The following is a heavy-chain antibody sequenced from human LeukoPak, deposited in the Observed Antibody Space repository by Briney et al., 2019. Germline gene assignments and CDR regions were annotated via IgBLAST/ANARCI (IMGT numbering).Heavy chain of an antibody. CDR1: GYTFTSYG. CDR3: ARDRGYSYGGYFDY. CDR2: ISAYNGNT. D-gene: IGHD5-18*01. J-gene: IGHJ4*02. V-gene: IGHV1-18*01. Sequence: ASVKVSCKASGYTFTSYGISWVRQAPGQGLEWMGWISAYNGNTNYAQKLQGRVTMTTDTSTSTAHMELRSLRSDDTAVYYCARDRGYSYGGYFDYWGQGTLVTVSS.